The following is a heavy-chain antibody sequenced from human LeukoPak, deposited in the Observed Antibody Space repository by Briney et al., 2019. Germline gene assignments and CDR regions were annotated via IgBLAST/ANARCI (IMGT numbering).Heavy chain of an antibody. CDR3: ARAKRRSAATGFCFDY. V-gene: IGHV4-30-4*01. CDR2: IYYSGST. CDR1: GFSISSGDYY. J-gene: IGHJ4*02. D-gene: IGHD6-25*01. Sequence: SETLSLTCTVSGFSISSGDYYWSWIRQPPGKGLELIGYIYYSGSTYYNPSLKSRVSISVDTSKNQFSLKLSSVTAADTAVYYCARAKRRSAATGFCFDYWGQGTLVTVSS.